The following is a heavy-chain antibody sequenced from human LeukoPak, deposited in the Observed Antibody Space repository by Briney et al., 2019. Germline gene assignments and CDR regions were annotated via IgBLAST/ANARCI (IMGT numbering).Heavy chain of an antibody. J-gene: IGHJ4*02. CDR2: ISTTSGNI. CDR3: ARRAPSHDFDD. V-gene: IGHV3-21*01. CDR1: GFTFSSYS. Sequence: GGSLRPSCAASGFTFSSYSMNWVRQAPGKGLEWVAAISTTSGNIYYADSVKGRFTISRGNAKNSLYLQMSSLRVEDTALYYCARRAPSHDFDDWGQGTLVTVSS.